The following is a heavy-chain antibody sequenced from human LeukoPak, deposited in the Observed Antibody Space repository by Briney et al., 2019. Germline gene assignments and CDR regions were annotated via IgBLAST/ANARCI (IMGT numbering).Heavy chain of an antibody. CDR3: ARERRVAWDY. CDR2: INAVNGNT. V-gene: IGHV1-3*01. D-gene: IGHD2-15*01. CDR1: GYTFTSYA. J-gene: IGHJ4*02. Sequence: GASVKVSCKASGYTFTSYAMHWVRQAPGQRLEWMGWINAVNGNTKYSQKFQGRVTITRDTSASTAYMELSSLRSEDTAVYYCARERRVAWDYWGQGTLVTVSS.